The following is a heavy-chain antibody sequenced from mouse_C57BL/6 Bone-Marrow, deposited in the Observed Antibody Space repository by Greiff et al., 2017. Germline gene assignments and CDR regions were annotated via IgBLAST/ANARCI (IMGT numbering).Heavy chain of an antibody. D-gene: IGHD2-4*01. Sequence: QVQLKQPGAELVKPGASVKLSCKASGYTFTSYWMHWVKQRPGRGLEWIGRIDPNSGGTKYNEKFKSKATLTVDKPSSTAYMQLSSLTSEDSAGYYCARVGLRQEFAYWGQGTLVTVSA. V-gene: IGHV1-72*01. CDR2: IDPNSGGT. CDR3: ARVGLRQEFAY. J-gene: IGHJ3*01. CDR1: GYTFTSYW.